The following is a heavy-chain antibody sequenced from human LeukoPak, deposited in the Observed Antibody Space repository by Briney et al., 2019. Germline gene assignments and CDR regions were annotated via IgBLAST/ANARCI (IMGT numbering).Heavy chain of an antibody. CDR3: AKDNDSSSWYEHDY. Sequence: GGSLRHSCAASGFTFSSYAMSWVRQAPGKGLEWVSAISGSGGSTYYADSVKGRFTISRDNSKNTLYLQMNSLRAEDTAVYYCAKDNDSSSWYEHDYWGQGTLVTVSS. CDR1: GFTFSSYA. CDR2: ISGSGGST. D-gene: IGHD6-13*01. J-gene: IGHJ4*02. V-gene: IGHV3-23*01.